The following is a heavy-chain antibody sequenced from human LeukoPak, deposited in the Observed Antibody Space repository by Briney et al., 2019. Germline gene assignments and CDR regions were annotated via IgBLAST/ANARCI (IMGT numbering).Heavy chain of an antibody. D-gene: IGHD2-2*01. CDR1: GGTFSSYA. CDR2: IIPIFGTP. J-gene: IGHJ6*03. CDR3: ARSCCSSRSRYYYYYMDV. V-gene: IGHV1-69*13. Sequence: ASVKVSCKASGGTFSSYAISWVRQAPGQGVEWMGGIIPIFGTPIYAQKFQGTVTITADESTSTASMELSSLRSEDTAVYYCARSCCSSRSRYYYYYMDVWGKGTPVTVSS.